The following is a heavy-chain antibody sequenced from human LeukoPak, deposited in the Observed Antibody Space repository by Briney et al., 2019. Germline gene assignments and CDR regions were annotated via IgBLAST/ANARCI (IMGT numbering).Heavy chain of an antibody. J-gene: IGHJ5*02. V-gene: IGHV1-69*13. Sequence: GASVKVSCKASGGTFSSYAISWVRQAPGQGLEWVGGIIPIFGTANYAQKFQGRVTITADESTSTAYMELSSLRSEDTAVYYCAADYYDSSGYLPTDPWGQGTLVTVSS. D-gene: IGHD3-22*01. CDR1: GGTFSSYA. CDR3: AADYYDSSGYLPTDP. CDR2: IIPIFGTA.